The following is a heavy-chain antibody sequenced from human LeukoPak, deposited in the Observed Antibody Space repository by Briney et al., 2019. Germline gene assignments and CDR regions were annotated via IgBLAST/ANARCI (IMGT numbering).Heavy chain of an antibody. CDR2: IYPGDSDT. J-gene: IGHJ6*04. Sequence: GESLKISCKGSGYSFTSYWIGWVRQMPGKGLEWMGIIYPGDSDTRYSPSFQGQVTISADKSISTAYLQWSSLKASDTAVYYCARHLWDYYGSGRTLGMDVWGKGTTVTVSS. D-gene: IGHD3-10*01. V-gene: IGHV5-51*01. CDR3: ARHLWDYYGSGRTLGMDV. CDR1: GYSFTSYW.